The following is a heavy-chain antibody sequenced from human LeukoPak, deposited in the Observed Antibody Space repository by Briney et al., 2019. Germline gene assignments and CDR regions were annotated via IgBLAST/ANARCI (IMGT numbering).Heavy chain of an antibody. Sequence: GASLQISSKGSGCGFTSYWIGWGRRMPGKGLGGMGIIYPGDSDTRYSPSFQGHVTISADKSISTAYLQWSSLKASDTAMYYWARVGPIYPPSYWGQGTLVTVSS. CDR3: ARVGPIYPPSY. CDR2: IYPGDSDT. D-gene: IGHD3-10*01. V-gene: IGHV5-51*01. CDR1: GCGFTSYW. J-gene: IGHJ4*02.